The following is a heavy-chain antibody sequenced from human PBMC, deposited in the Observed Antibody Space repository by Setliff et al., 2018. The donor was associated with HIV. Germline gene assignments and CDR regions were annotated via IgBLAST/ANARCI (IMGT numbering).Heavy chain of an antibody. D-gene: IGHD3-3*02. J-gene: IGHJ3*02. Sequence: WVRQAPGKGLEWIGSIYYSGSTYYNPSLKSRVTISVDTSKNQFSLKLSSVTAADTAVYYCASLLVSPNAFDIWGQGTMVTVSS. CDR3: ASLLVSPNAFDI. CDR2: IYYSGST. V-gene: IGHV4-39*01.